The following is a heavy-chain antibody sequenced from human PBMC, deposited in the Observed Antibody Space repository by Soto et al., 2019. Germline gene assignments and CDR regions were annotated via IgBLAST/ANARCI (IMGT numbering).Heavy chain of an antibody. V-gene: IGHV3-9*01. D-gene: IGHD2-21*02. CDR2: ISWNSGSI. Sequence: EVQLVESGGGLVQPGRSLRLSCAASGFTFDDYAMHWVRQAPGKGLEWVSGISWNSGSIGYADSVKGRFTISRDNAKNXLYLQMNSLGAEDTALYYCAKDRAYGDDEGGYFDYWGQGTLVTVSS. CDR3: AKDRAYGDDEGGYFDY. CDR1: GFTFDDYA. J-gene: IGHJ4*02.